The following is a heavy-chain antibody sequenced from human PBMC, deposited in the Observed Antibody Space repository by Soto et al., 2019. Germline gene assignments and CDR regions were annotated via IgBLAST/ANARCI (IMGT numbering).Heavy chain of an antibody. V-gene: IGHV3-9*01. Sequence: EVQLVESGGGLVQPGRSLRLSCAASGFTFDDYAMHWVRQAPGKGLEWVSGISWNSGSIGYADSVKGRFTISRDNAKNSLYLQMNSLVAEDAALYFWAKSRRFGACFDPWGQGTLVTVSS. J-gene: IGHJ5*02. D-gene: IGHD3-16*01. CDR2: ISWNSGSI. CDR3: AKSRRFGACFDP. CDR1: GFTFDDYA.